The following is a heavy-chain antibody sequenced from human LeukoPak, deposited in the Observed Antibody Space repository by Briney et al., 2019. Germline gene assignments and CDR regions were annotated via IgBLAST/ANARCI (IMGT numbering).Heavy chain of an antibody. CDR1: GFTFSSYE. J-gene: IGHJ6*03. CDR3: ARILGNDYGDYDGNYYYMDV. V-gene: IGHV3-48*03. D-gene: IGHD4-17*01. CDR2: ISSSGSTI. Sequence: GGSLRLSCAASGFTFSSYEMNWVRQAPGKGLEWVSYISSSGSTIYYADSVKGRFTISRDNAKNSLYLQMNSLRAEDTAVYYCARILGNDYGDYDGNYYYMDVWGKGTTVTVSS.